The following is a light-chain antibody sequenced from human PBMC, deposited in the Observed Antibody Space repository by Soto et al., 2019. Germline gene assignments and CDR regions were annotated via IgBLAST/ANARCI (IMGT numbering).Light chain of an antibody. V-gene: IGKV3-20*01. CDR3: QQYATSSWT. CDR2: GAS. CDR1: QRVSSNY. Sequence: EIVLTQSPGTLSLSPGERATLSCRASQRVSSNYLAWYQQKPGQAPRLLIYGASIGATGIPDRFSGSGSGTDFTLTISRLEPEDFAVYHCQQYATSSWTFGQGTKVDIK. J-gene: IGKJ1*01.